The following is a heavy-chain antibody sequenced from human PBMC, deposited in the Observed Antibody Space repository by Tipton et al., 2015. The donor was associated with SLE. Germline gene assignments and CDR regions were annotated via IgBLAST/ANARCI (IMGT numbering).Heavy chain of an antibody. Sequence: LRLSCTVSGGSITNHHWNWIRQPPGKGLEWIGSVYYSGATSYNPSLRSRVTISVDTSKNQFSLKLSSVTAADTAVYYCARDVAAEFDYWGQGTLVTVSS. V-gene: IGHV4-59*11. CDR2: VYYSGAT. J-gene: IGHJ4*02. CDR3: ARDVAAEFDY. D-gene: IGHD6-13*01. CDR1: GGSITNHH.